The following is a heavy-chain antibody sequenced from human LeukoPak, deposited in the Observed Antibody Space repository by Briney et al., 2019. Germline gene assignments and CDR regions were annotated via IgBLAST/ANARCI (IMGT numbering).Heavy chain of an antibody. J-gene: IGHJ4*02. V-gene: IGHV1-69*01. CDR2: IIPIFGTA. CDR3: ATRGYSYGSNFDY. Sequence: SVTVSCKASGGTFSSYAISWVRQAPGQGLEWMGGIIPIFGTANYAQKFQGRVTITADESTSTAYMELSSLRSEDTAVYYCATRGYSYGSNFDYWGQRTLVTVSS. CDR1: GGTFSSYA. D-gene: IGHD5-18*01.